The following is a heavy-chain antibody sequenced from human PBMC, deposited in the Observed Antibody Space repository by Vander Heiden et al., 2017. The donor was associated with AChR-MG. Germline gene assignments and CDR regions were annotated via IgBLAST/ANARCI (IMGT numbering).Heavy chain of an antibody. D-gene: IGHD3-3*01. CDR3: ARGPSITIFGVVTPFDY. J-gene: IGHJ4*02. CDR1: GFTFSSYA. Sequence: EVQLLESGGGLVQPGGSLRRSCAASGFTFSSYAMNWVRQAPGMGLEWVSAISGGGDSTFYADSVKGRFTISRDNSKNTLYLQMNSLRAEDTAVYYCARGPSITIFGVVTPFDYWGQGTLVTVSS. CDR2: ISGGGDST. V-gene: IGHV3-23*01.